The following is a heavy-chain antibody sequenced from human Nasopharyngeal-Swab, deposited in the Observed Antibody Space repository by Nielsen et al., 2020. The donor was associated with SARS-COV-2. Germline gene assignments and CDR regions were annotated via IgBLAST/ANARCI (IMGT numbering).Heavy chain of an antibody. CDR2: VYPGNSEV. J-gene: IGHJ5*01. D-gene: IGHD5-24*01. Sequence: GESLKISCMASGYSFVNHWIGWVRQKPGKGLEWMGMVYPGNSEVAYSPSFQGQVTISADKSMNTAYLQWRSLRASDTAMYFCARRAARDGYNYEVDSWDQGTLVTVSS. CDR3: ARRAARDGYNYEVDS. CDR1: GYSFVNHW. V-gene: IGHV5-51*01.